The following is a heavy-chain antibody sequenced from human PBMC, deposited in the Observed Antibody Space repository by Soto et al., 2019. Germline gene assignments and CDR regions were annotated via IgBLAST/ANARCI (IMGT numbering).Heavy chain of an antibody. Sequence: ASVKVSCKASGYTFTSYGISWVRQAPGQGLEWMGWISAYNGNTNYAQKLQGRVTMTTDTSTSTAYMELRSLRSDDTAVYYCARVQRGITMVRGANWFDPWGQGTLVTVSS. V-gene: IGHV1-18*01. J-gene: IGHJ5*02. CDR3: ARVQRGITMVRGANWFDP. CDR1: GYTFTSYG. CDR2: ISAYNGNT. D-gene: IGHD3-10*01.